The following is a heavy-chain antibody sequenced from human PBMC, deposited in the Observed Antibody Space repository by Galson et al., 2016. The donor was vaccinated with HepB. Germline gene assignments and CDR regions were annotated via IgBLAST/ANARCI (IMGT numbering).Heavy chain of an antibody. D-gene: IGHD6-13*01. CDR2: ILYDGSDK. J-gene: IGHJ4*02. V-gene: IGHV3-30*04. CDR1: GFTFSSYK. CDR3: ARDQYVRGSGWYSASGC. Sequence: CAASGFTFSSYKMHWVRQAPGKGLDWVAVILYDGSDKYYADSVKGRFTISRDNSKNTLYLQMNSLRAEDTAVYYCARDQYVRGSGWYSASGCWGQGTLVTAPS.